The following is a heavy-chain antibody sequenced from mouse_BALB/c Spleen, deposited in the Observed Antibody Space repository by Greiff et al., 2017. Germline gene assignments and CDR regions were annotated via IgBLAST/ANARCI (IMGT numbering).Heavy chain of an antibody. CDR2: ISTYYGDA. CDR3: ARGDYGDY. CDR1: GYTFTDYA. J-gene: IGHJ2*01. V-gene: IGHV1S137*01. D-gene: IGHD1-1*01. Sequence: LVESGAELVRPGVSVKISCKGSGYTFTDYAMHWVKQSHAKSLEWIGVISTYYGDASYNQKFKGKATMTVDKSSSTAYMELARLTSEDSAIYYCARGDYGDYWGQGTTLTVSS.